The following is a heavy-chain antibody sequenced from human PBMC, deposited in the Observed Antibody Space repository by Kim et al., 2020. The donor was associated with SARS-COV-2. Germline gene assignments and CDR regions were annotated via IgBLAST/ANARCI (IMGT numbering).Heavy chain of an antibody. Sequence: GGSLRLSCAASGFTFSSYAMSWVRQAPGKGLEWVSAISGSGGSTYYADSVKGRFTISRDNSKNTLYLQMNSLRAEDTAVYYCAKPYCSGGSCYSPRYGMDVWGQGTTVTVSS. D-gene: IGHD2-15*01. CDR1: GFTFSSYA. V-gene: IGHV3-23*01. CDR2: ISGSGGST. J-gene: IGHJ6*02. CDR3: AKPYCSGGSCYSPRYGMDV.